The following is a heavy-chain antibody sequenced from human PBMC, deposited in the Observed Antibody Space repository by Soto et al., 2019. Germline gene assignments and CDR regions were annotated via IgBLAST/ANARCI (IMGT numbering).Heavy chain of an antibody. CDR2: IIPKSGAT. J-gene: IGHJ4*02. CDR1: GYTFTDDY. CDR3: ARDRGGFDY. V-gene: IGHV1-2*02. D-gene: IGHD3-16*01. Sequence: ASVKVSCKASGYTFTDDYIQCVRQAPGQVLEWMGWIIPKSGATYYAPKFQGRVTMTRDTPITTAYMDLSSLISDDTAVYFCARDRGGFDYWGQGTLVTVSS.